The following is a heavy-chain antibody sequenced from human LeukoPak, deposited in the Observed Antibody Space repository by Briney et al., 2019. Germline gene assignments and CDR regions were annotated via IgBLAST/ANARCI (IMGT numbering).Heavy chain of an antibody. D-gene: IGHD2-15*01. J-gene: IGHJ5*02. CDR1: GGSMNDYY. CDR2: MYYSGST. Sequence: SETLSLTCTVSGGSMNDYYWSWIRQPPGKGLEWIGYMYYSGSTNYNPSHKSRVSISIDTSKDQFSLKLSSVTAAGTAVYYCARDRYCIGGICYSGRFDPWGRGTLVTVSS. CDR3: ARDRYCIGGICYSGRFDP. V-gene: IGHV4-59*01.